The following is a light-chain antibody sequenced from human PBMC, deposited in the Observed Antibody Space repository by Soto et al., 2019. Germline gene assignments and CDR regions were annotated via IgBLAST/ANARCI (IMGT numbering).Light chain of an antibody. CDR1: SSDIGAYNF. J-gene: IGLJ2*01. CDR3: PSWKTSTTMI. V-gene: IGLV2-14*03. CDR2: DVN. Sequence: QSALTQPASVSGSPGQSITISCTGTSSDIGAYNFVSWYQQHPGKAPKLMLYDVNIRPSGVSNRFSGSKSGNTASLTISGLQAEDEADYYCPSWKTSTTMIFGGGTKLTVL.